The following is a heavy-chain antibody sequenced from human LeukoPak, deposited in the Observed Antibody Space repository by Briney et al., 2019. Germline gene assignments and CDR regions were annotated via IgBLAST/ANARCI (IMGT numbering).Heavy chain of an antibody. J-gene: IGHJ6*02. CDR2: ISSSSSTI. CDR3: AREAPGGGYSYGHYYYYGMDV. D-gene: IGHD5-18*01. V-gene: IGHV3-48*02. Sequence: GGSLRLSCAASGFTFSSYSMNWVRQAPGKGLEWVSYISSSSSTIYYADSVTGRFTISRDNAKNSLYLPMNSLRDEDTAVYYCAREAPGGGYSYGHYYYYGMDVWGQGTTVTVSS. CDR1: GFTFSSYS.